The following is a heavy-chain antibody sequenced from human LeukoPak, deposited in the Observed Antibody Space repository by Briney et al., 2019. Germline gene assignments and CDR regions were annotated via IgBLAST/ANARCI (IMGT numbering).Heavy chain of an antibody. V-gene: IGHV3-9*01. CDR1: GFTFDDYT. D-gene: IGHD3-22*01. CDR3: AKARNRDYYDSTELDY. CDR2: ISWNSGTI. J-gene: IGHJ4*02. Sequence: GESLRLSCAASGFTFDDYTMHWVRQAPGKGLEWVSGISWNSGTIGYADSVKGRFTISRDNAKNSLYLQMNSLRAEDTALYYCAKARNRDYYDSTELDYWGQGTLVTVSS.